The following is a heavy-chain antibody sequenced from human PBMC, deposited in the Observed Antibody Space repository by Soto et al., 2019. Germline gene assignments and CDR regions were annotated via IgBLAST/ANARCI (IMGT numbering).Heavy chain of an antibody. Sequence: HPGGSLRLSCAASGFTLSSYVMHWVRQAPGKGLEWVARISYAGNDNYYADSVKGRFTISRDNSKKTLYLQMTSLRADDTAVYYCARDRQQWLEPAGGALHFWGQGTMVTVSS. CDR3: ARDRQQWLEPAGGALHF. CDR1: GFTLSSYV. V-gene: IGHV3-30-3*01. CDR2: ISYAGNDN. J-gene: IGHJ3*01. D-gene: IGHD6-19*01.